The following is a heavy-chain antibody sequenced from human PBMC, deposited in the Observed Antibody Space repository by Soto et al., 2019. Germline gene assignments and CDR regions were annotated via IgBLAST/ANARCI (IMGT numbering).Heavy chain of an antibody. CDR2: INHSGST. J-gene: IGHJ4*02. V-gene: IGHV4-34*01. CDR1: CGSFSGYY. CDR3: ARGVATVVTSYLDY. Sequence: SETLSLTCAVYCGSFSGYYWSWIRQPPGKGLEWIGGINHSGSTNYNPSLKSRVTISVDTSKNQFSLKLSSVTAADTAVYYCARGVATVVTSYLDYWGQGTLVTVSS. D-gene: IGHD5-12*01.